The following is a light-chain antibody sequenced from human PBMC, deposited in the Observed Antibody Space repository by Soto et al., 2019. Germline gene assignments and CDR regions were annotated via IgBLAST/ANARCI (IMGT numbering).Light chain of an antibody. J-gene: IGLJ2*01. CDR3: QTWGTGIRL. Sequence: QLVLTQSPSASASLGASVKLTCTLSSGHSNYAIAWHQQQPEKGPRYLMKLNSDGSHRKGDGIPDRFSGSSSGAERYLTISSLQSEDEADYYCQTWGTGIRLFGGGTKVTVL. CDR2: LNSDGSH. CDR1: SGHSNYA. V-gene: IGLV4-69*01.